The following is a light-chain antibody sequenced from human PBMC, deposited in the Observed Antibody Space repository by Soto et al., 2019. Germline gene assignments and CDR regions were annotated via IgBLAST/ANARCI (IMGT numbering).Light chain of an antibody. CDR2: DAS. J-gene: IGKJ1*01. Sequence: EIVLTQSPGTLSLSPGERATLSCRASQSVSSNYLAWYQQKPGQAPRLLIYDASSRATGIPDRFSGSGSGTDFTLTISRLEPEDFAVYYCQQYGASLPWTFGRGTKVEI. CDR1: QSVSSNY. V-gene: IGKV3-20*01. CDR3: QQYGASLPWT.